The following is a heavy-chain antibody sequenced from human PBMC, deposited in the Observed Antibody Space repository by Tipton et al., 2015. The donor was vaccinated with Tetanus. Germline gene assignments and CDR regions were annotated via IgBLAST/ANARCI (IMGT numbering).Heavy chain of an antibody. CDR3: ARDPLSRCYGDYGWFDP. CDR2: IYTSGST. Sequence: TLSLTCTVSGGSISSYYWSWIRQPAGKGLEWIGRIYTSGSTNYNPSLKSRVTISVDTSKNQFSLKLSSVTAADTAVYYCARDPLSRCYGDYGWFDPWGQGTLVTVSS. V-gene: IGHV4-4*07. CDR1: GGSISSYY. J-gene: IGHJ5*02. D-gene: IGHD4-17*01.